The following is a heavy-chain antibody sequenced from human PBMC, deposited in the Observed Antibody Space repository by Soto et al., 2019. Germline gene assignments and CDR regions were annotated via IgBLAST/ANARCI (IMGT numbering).Heavy chain of an antibody. CDR3: ASYFGHFRPYYYDSSGYPTASFDY. D-gene: IGHD3-22*01. CDR1: GGTFSSYA. CDR2: IIPIFGTA. V-gene: IGHV1-69*13. Sequence: ASVKVSCKASGGTFSSYAISWVRQAPGQGLEWMGGIIPIFGTANYAQKFQGRVTITADESTSTAYMELSSLRPEDTAVYYCASYFGHFRPYYYDSSGYPTASFDYWGQGTLVTVSS. J-gene: IGHJ4*02.